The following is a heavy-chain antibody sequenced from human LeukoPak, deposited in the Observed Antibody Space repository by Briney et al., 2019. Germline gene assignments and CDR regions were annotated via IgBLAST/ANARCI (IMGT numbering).Heavy chain of an antibody. D-gene: IGHD3-10*01. Sequence: GRSLRLSCAASGFTFSSYAMHWVRQAPGKGLEWVAVISYDGNNKYYADSVKGRFTISRDNSKNTLYLQMNSLRAEDTAVYYCARDSRYYGSGSYYNPLDYWGQGTLVTVSS. V-gene: IGHV3-30-3*01. CDR2: ISYDGNNK. CDR1: GFTFSSYA. J-gene: IGHJ4*02. CDR3: ARDSRYYGSGSYYNPLDY.